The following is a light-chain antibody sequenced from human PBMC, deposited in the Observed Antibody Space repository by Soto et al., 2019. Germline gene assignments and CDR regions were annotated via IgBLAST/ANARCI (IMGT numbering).Light chain of an antibody. Sequence: EIVLTQSPGTLYLSPGERATLSCRASQSVSSSYLAWYQQKPGQAPRLLIYGASSRATGIPDRFSGSGSGKDFTLTISRLEPEDFAVYYCQQYGSSPRTFCQGTKVEIK. CDR2: GAS. J-gene: IGKJ1*01. V-gene: IGKV3-20*01. CDR1: QSVSSSY. CDR3: QQYGSSPRT.